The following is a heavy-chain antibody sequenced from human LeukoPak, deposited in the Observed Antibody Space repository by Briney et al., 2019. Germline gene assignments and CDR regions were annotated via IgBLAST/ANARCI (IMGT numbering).Heavy chain of an antibody. Sequence: PSETLSLTCAVYGGSFSGYYWSWIRQPPGKGLEWIGEINHSGSTNYNPSLKSRVTISVDTSKNQFSLKLSSVTAADTAVYYCARRGFGELYYYMDVWGKGTTVTISS. J-gene: IGHJ6*03. V-gene: IGHV4-34*01. CDR1: GGSFSGYY. CDR3: ARRGFGELYYYMDV. CDR2: INHSGST. D-gene: IGHD3-10*01.